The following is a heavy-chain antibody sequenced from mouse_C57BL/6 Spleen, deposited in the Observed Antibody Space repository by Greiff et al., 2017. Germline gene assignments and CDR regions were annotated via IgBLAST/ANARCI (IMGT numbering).Heavy chain of an antibody. CDR2: INPNNGGT. CDR1: GYTFTDYY. D-gene: IGHD1-1*01. J-gene: IGHJ4*01. CDR3: ARENFGSRLDY. V-gene: IGHV1-26*01. Sequence: EVQLQQSGPELVKPGASVKISCKASGYTFTDYYMNWVKQSHGKSLEWIGDINPNNGGTSYNQKFKGKATLTVDKSSSTAYMELRSLTSEDSAVYYCARENFGSRLDYWGQGTSVTVSS.